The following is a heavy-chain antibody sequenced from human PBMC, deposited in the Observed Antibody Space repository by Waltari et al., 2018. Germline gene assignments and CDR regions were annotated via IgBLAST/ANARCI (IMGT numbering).Heavy chain of an antibody. J-gene: IGHJ4*02. D-gene: IGHD3-10*01. Sequence: EWMGWMNPNSGNTGYAQKFQGRVTMTRNTSISTAYMELSSLRSEDTAVYYCARGRAGPLRGVADYWGQGTLVTVSS. CDR2: MNPNSGNT. V-gene: IGHV1-8*01. CDR3: ARGRAGPLRGVADY.